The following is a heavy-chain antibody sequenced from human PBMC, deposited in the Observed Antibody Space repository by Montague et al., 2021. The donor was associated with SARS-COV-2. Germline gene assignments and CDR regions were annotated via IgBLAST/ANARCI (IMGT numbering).Heavy chain of an antibody. J-gene: IGHJ4*02. CDR1: GFIFSSYE. V-gene: IGHV4-59*08. CDR2: VYYRGNT. Sequence: LRLSCAASGFIFSSYEMNWVRQPPGKGLEWIGFVYYRGNTYYNPSLRGRVTISVDTSSNHFSLTLSSVTAADTAIYYCARHYDHSSRVDSWGQGALVTVSS. CDR3: ARHYDHSSRVDS. D-gene: IGHD3-16*01.